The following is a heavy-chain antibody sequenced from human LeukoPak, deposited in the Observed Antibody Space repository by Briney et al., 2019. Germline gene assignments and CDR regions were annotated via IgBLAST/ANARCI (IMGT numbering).Heavy chain of an antibody. CDR3: ARGAPGSSCSGGSCPYFDY. D-gene: IGHD2-15*01. CDR2: IIPIFGTA. J-gene: IGHJ4*02. V-gene: IGHV1-69*13. CDR1: GGTFSSYA. Sequence: SVKVSCKASGGTFSSYAISWVRQAPGQGLEWMRGIIPIFGTANYAQKFQGRVTITADESTSTAYMELSSLRSEDTAVYYCARGAPGSSCSGGSCPYFDYWGQGTLVSVSS.